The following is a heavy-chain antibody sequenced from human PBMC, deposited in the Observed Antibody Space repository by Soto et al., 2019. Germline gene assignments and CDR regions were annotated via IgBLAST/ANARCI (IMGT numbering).Heavy chain of an antibody. CDR2: IYYSGST. CDR3: ARRREDSSNFDY. J-gene: IGHJ4*02. CDR1: GGSISSYY. Sequence: SETLSLTCTVSGGSISSYYWSWIRQPPGKGLEWIGYIYYSGSTNYNPSLKSRVTISVDTSKNQFSLKLSSVTAADTAVYYCARRREDSSNFDYWGQGTLVTVSS. V-gene: IGHV4-59*08. D-gene: IGHD1-26*01.